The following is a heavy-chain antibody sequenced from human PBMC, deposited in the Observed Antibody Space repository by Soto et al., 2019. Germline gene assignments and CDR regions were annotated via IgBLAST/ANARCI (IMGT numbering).Heavy chain of an antibody. CDR3: TTDLNWNARWFDY. J-gene: IGHJ4*02. CDR2: IKSKTDGGTT. Sequence: PGWCLRLSCASSGFTFSNAWMNWVRQAPGKGLECVGRIKSKTDGGTTDYAAPVKGRFTISRDDSKNTLYLQMNSLKTADTAVYYCTTDLNWNARWFDYWGQGTLVTVSS. CDR1: GFTFSNAW. V-gene: IGHV3-15*07. D-gene: IGHD1-20*01.